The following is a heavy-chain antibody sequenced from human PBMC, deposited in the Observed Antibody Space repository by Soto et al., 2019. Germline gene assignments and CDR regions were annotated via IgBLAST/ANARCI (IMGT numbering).Heavy chain of an antibody. CDR2: INPDGSAT. Sequence: GGSLRLSGAASGFTFRSYWMHWVRQAPGKGLVWVSRINPDGSATNYADSVKGRFTISRDNAKNTLYLQMTSLRAEDTAVFYCGRGGSDSPMAPGYWGQGTLVPVSS. CDR3: GRGGSDSPMAPGY. D-gene: IGHD5-18*01. CDR1: GFTFRSYW. V-gene: IGHV3-74*01. J-gene: IGHJ4*02.